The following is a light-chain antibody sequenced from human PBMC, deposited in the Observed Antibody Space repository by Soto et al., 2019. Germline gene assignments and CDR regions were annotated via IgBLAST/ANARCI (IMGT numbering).Light chain of an antibody. CDR2: GAS. Sequence: EIVLTQSPGTLSLSPGERATLSCRASQSVSSSYLAWYQQKPGQAPRLLIYGASSWATGIPDRFSGSGSGTDFTLTISRLEPEDFAVYYCQQYRSSPYTFGQGTKLEIK. J-gene: IGKJ2*01. V-gene: IGKV3-20*01. CDR1: QSVSSSY. CDR3: QQYRSSPYT.